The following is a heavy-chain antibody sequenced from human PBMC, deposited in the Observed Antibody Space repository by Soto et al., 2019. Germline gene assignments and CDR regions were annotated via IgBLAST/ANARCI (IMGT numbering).Heavy chain of an antibody. CDR2: IIPIFGTA. Sequence: QVQLVQSGAEVKKPGSSVKVSCKASGGTFSSYAISWVRQAPGQGLEWMGGIIPIFGTANYAQKFQGRVTITADKSTSTAYMELSSLRSEDTAVYYCARATGAIFGVVSGWFDPWGQGTLVTVSS. CDR1: GGTFSSYA. V-gene: IGHV1-69*06. J-gene: IGHJ5*02. D-gene: IGHD3-3*01. CDR3: ARATGAIFGVVSGWFDP.